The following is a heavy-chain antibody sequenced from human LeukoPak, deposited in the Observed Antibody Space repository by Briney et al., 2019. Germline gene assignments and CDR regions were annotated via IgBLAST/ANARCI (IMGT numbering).Heavy chain of an antibody. CDR1: GGSISSYY. CDR2: IHYSGST. D-gene: IGHD3-3*01. J-gene: IGHJ4*02. Sequence: PSETLSLTCTVSGGSISSYYWSWIRQPPGKGLEWIGYIHYSGSTDYNPSLKSPVTISVDTSKNQFSLKLSSVTAADTAVYYCARHRAVLRFLEWSKEYYFDYWGQGTLVTVSS. CDR3: ARHRAVLRFLEWSKEYYFDY. V-gene: IGHV4-59*08.